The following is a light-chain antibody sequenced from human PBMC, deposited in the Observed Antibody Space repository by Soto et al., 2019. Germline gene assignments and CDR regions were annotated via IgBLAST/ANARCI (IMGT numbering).Light chain of an antibody. J-gene: IGLJ3*02. V-gene: IGLV2-14*01. Sequence: QSALTQPASVSGSLGQSITISCTGTSSDIGGYKYVSWYQQHPGKAPKLIIFEAGNRPSGVSDRFSGSNSGNTASLTISGLQAEDEADYYCTSYSRYRVLVFGGGTKVTVL. CDR1: SSDIGGYKY. CDR2: EAG. CDR3: TSYSRYRVLV.